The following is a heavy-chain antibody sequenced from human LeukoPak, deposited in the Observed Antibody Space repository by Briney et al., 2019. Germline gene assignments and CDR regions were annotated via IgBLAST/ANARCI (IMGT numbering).Heavy chain of an antibody. CDR1: GGSVSNYY. D-gene: IGHD1-26*01. J-gene: IGHJ4*02. CDR2: VYADGRS. V-gene: IGHV4-4*07. Sequence: PSETLSLTCTVSGGSVSNYYWSWIRQPAGEGREWIGRVYADGRSNYTPSLRSRVAMSVDTSKSQFSLRLSSVTAADTAVYYCARMYSGTYGGIDYWGQGTLVTVSS. CDR3: ARMYSGTYGGIDY.